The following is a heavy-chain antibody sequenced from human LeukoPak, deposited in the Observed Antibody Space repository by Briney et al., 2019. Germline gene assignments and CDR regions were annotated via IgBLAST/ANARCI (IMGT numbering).Heavy chain of an antibody. D-gene: IGHD2-2*01. CDR3: ARASLHAFDI. V-gene: IGHV3-48*01. Sequence: PGGSLRLSCAASGFTFSSYSMNWVRQAPGNGLEWVSYISSSSTIYYADSVKGRFTISRENAKNSLYLQMNSLRAEETAVYYCARASLHAFDIWGQGTMVTVSS. J-gene: IGHJ3*02. CDR2: ISSSSTI. CDR1: GFTFSSYS.